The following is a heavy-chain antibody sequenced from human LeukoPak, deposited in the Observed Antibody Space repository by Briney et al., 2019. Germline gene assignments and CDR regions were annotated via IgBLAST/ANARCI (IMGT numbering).Heavy chain of an antibody. Sequence: PSQTLSLTCTVSGGSISSGGYYWSWIRQHPEKGLEWIGYIYYSGSTYYNPSLKSRVTISVDTSKNQFSLKLSSVTAADTAVYYCAREQDHQLLSGRWFDPWGQGTLVTVSS. J-gene: IGHJ5*02. CDR1: GGSISSGGYY. CDR3: AREQDHQLLSGRWFDP. CDR2: IYYSGST. D-gene: IGHD2-2*01. V-gene: IGHV4-31*03.